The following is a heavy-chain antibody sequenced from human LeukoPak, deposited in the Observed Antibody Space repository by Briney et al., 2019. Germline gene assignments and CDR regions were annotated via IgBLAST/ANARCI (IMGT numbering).Heavy chain of an antibody. J-gene: IGHJ3*02. CDR1: GFTFSSYD. CDR3: SRDTADDAFDI. CDR2: ISSGGSTI. V-gene: IGHV3-48*03. Sequence: GGSLRLSCTASGFTFSSYDVNWVRQAPGKGLEWVSYISSGGSTIHYADSVKGRFTISRDNAQNSLYLQMNSLRAEDTAVYYCSRDTADDAFDIWGQGTMVTVSS.